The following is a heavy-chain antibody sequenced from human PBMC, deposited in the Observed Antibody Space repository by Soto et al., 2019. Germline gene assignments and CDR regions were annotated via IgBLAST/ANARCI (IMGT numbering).Heavy chain of an antibody. D-gene: IGHD4-4*01. J-gene: IGHJ5*02. CDR3: ARGSSGNYRFRLDLRRWFDP. V-gene: IGHV4-34*01. Sequence: QVQLQQWGAGLLKPSETLSLTCAVYGGSFSGYYWSWIRQPPGKGLEWIGEINHSGSTNYNPSLKSRVSISVDTSKTQFSLKLSSVTAADTAVYYCARGSSGNYRFRLDLRRWFDPWGQGTLVTVSS. CDR1: GGSFSGYY. CDR2: INHSGST.